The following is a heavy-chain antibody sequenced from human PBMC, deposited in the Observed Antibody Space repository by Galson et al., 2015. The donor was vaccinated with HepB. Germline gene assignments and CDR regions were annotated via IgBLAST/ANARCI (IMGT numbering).Heavy chain of an antibody. CDR1: GFTFDDYA. J-gene: IGHJ5*02. Sequence: SLRLSCAASGFTFDDYAMHWVRQAPGKGLEWVSGISWNSGSIGYADSVKGRFTISRDNAKNSLYLQMNSLRAEDTALYYCAKGARANWNYSAKFDPWGQGTLVTVSS. V-gene: IGHV3-9*01. CDR3: AKGARANWNYSAKFDP. D-gene: IGHD1-7*01. CDR2: ISWNSGSI.